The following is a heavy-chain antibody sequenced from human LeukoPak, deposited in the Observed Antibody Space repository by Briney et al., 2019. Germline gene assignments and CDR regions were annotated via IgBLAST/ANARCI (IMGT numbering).Heavy chain of an antibody. Sequence: GGSLRLSCAASGFTVSSNYMSWVRQAPGKGLEWVSAISGSGGSTYYADSVKGRFTISRDNSKNTLYLQMNSLRAEDTAVYYCARKPGGGGAHFDYWGQGTLVTVSS. CDR1: GFTVSSNY. J-gene: IGHJ4*02. CDR2: ISGSGGST. D-gene: IGHD3-16*01. V-gene: IGHV3-23*01. CDR3: ARKPGGGGAHFDY.